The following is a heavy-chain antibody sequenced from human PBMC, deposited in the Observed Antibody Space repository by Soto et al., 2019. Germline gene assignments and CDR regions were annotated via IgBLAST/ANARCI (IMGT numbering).Heavy chain of an antibody. CDR1: GGSISSGGYY. Sequence: PSETLSLTCTFSGGSISSGGYYWSWIRQHPGKGLEWIGYIYYSGSTYYNPSLKSRVTISVDTSKNQFSLKLSSVTAADTAVYYCARGFVSHSSPYFEYWGQGTLVTVSS. J-gene: IGHJ4*02. D-gene: IGHD6-13*01. V-gene: IGHV4-31*03. CDR3: ARGFVSHSSPYFEY. CDR2: IYYSGST.